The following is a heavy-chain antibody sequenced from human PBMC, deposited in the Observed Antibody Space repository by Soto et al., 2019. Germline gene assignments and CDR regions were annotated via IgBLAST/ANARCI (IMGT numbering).Heavy chain of an antibody. Sequence: QVQLVESGGGVVQPGRSLRLSCAASGFTFSSYGMHWVRQAPGKGLEWVAVISYDGSNKYYADSVKGRFTISRDNSKNTLYLQMNRLRAEDTAVYYCAKEVWPYPKARSTYWFDPWGQGTLVTVSS. CDR3: AKEVWPYPKARSTYWFDP. D-gene: IGHD3-16*01. J-gene: IGHJ5*02. CDR2: ISYDGSNK. V-gene: IGHV3-30*18. CDR1: GFTFSSYG.